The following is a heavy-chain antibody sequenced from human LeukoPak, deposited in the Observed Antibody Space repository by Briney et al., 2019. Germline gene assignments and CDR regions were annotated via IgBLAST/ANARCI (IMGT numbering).Heavy chain of an antibody. Sequence: ASVKVSCKASGYTFTGYYIHWVRQAPGQGLEWMGWINPHSGGTNYAQKFQGGVTMTRDTSITTAYMELSSLRSEDTAVYYCARDWGTWHAFDFWGQGTVVTVSS. CDR1: GYTFTGYY. V-gene: IGHV1-2*02. CDR2: INPHSGGT. J-gene: IGHJ3*01. D-gene: IGHD3-16*01. CDR3: ARDWGTWHAFDF.